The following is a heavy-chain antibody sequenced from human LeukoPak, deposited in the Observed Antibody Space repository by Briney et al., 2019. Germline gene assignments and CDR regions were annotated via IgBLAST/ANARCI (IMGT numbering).Heavy chain of an antibody. D-gene: IGHD2-15*01. CDR1: GFTVSSNY. CDR2: IYSSGST. Sequence: GGSLRLSCAASGFTVSSNYMSWVRQAPGKGLEWVSVIYSSGSTYYTDSVKGRFTISRDNSKNMLFLQMNSLRAEDTAVYYCARGYCSGGSCYAVYFDYWGQGTLVTVSS. J-gene: IGHJ4*02. V-gene: IGHV3-53*01. CDR3: ARGYCSGGSCYAVYFDY.